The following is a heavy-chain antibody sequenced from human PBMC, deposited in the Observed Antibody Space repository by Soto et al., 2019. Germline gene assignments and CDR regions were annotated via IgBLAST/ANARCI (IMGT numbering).Heavy chain of an antibody. J-gene: IGHJ4*02. CDR3: VMGYYFDY. V-gene: IGHV3-48*01. CDR1: GLTFSSYS. Sequence: GGSMRVSCAASGLTFSSYSMNWVRQAPGKGLEWVSDISTSSTTIHYADSVKGRFTISRDNAKNSLYLQMNSLRAEDTAVYYCVMGYYFDYWGQGTLVTVSS. CDR2: ISTSSTTI. D-gene: IGHD2-8*01.